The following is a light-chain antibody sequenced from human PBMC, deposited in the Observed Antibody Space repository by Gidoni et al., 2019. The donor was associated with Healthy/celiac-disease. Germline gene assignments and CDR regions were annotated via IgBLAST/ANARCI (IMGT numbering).Light chain of an antibody. CDR2: GNS. Sequence: QSVLPQPPSVSGAPGQKVTISCTGSSSNIGAGYDVHWYQQRPGTAPNLLIYGNSNRPSGVPDRFSGSKSGTSASLAITGLQAEDEADYYCQSYDSSLSGSYVVGTGTKVTVL. J-gene: IGLJ1*01. CDR3: QSYDSSLSGSYV. V-gene: IGLV1-40*01. CDR1: SSNIGAGYD.